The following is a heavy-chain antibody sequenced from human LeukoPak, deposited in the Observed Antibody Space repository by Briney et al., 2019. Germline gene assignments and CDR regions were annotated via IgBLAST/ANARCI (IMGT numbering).Heavy chain of an antibody. D-gene: IGHD1-7*01. CDR2: MNPNSGNT. CDR1: GYTFTSYD. CDR3: ARAIPSYNWNYESVWFDP. V-gene: IGHV1-8*03. J-gene: IGHJ5*02. Sequence: ASVKVSCKASGYTFTSYDINWVRQATGQGLEWMGWMNPNSGNTGYAQKFQGRVTITRNASISTAYMELSSLRSEDTAVYYCARAIPSYNWNYESVWFDPWGQGTLVTVSS.